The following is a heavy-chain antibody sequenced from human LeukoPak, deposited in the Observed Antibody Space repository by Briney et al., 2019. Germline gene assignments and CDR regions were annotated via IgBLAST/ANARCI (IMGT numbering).Heavy chain of an antibody. CDR3: AKGPEQWLEQDDAFDI. CDR1: GFTFSSYG. Sequence: GGSLRLSCAASGFTFSSYGMHWVRQAPGKGLEWVAVISYDGSNKYYADSVKGRFTISRDNSKNTLYLQMNSLRAEDTAVYYCAKGPEQWLEQDDAFDIWGQGTMVTVSS. D-gene: IGHD6-19*01. J-gene: IGHJ3*02. V-gene: IGHV3-30*18. CDR2: ISYDGSNK.